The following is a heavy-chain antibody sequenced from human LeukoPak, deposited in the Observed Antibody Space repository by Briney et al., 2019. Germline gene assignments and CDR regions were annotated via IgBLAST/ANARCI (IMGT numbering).Heavy chain of an antibody. CDR2: IDYSRST. Sequence: SETLSLTCTVSGGSISSGGHYCTLICQQPGKVLGCIEYIDYSRSTYYYQSLERRVTISVDTSKNQFSLKLNSVTAADTAVYYCASRSPPGETGYFDYWGQGTLVTVSS. J-gene: IGHJ4*02. D-gene: IGHD2-21*01. CDR1: GGSISSGGHY. CDR3: ASRSPPGETGYFDY. V-gene: IGHV4-31*03.